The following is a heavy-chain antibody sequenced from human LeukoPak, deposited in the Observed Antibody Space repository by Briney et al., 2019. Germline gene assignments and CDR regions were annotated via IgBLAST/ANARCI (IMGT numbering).Heavy chain of an antibody. D-gene: IGHD6-25*01. V-gene: IGHV3-9*01. CDR3: AKSGSELPNFDY. CDR2: ISWNSGSI. CDR1: GFTFSSYE. J-gene: IGHJ4*02. Sequence: GGSLRLSCAASGFTFSSYEMNWVRQAPGKGLEWVSGISWNSGSIGYADSVKGRFTISRDNAKNSLYLQMNSLRAEDTALYYCAKSGSELPNFDYWGQGTLVTVSS.